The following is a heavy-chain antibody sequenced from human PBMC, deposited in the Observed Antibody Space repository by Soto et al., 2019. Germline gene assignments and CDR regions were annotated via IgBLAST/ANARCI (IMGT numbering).Heavy chain of an antibody. CDR1: GFTFNIYA. CDR3: ARDRAGAQYGLDV. D-gene: IGHD1-26*01. J-gene: IGHJ6*02. Sequence: GGSLRLSCAASGFTFNIYAMNWVRQAPGKGLEWVSYISSSSSTIYYVDSVKGRFTISRDNAKNSLYLQMNSLRDEDTAVYYCARDRAGAQYGLDVWGQGTTVTVSS. CDR2: ISSSSSTI. V-gene: IGHV3-48*02.